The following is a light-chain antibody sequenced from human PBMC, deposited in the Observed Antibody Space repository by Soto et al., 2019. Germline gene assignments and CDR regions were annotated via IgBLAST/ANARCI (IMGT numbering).Light chain of an antibody. CDR2: GAS. CDR3: QQYNNWPPWT. J-gene: IGKJ1*01. CDR1: QSVSSN. V-gene: IGKV3-15*01. Sequence: EIVMTQSPATLSVSPGERATLSCRASQSVSSNLAWYQQKPGQAPRLLIYGASTRATSIPARFSGSGSGTEFALTISSLKYEDFADYYCQQYNNWPPWTFGQGTKVEIK.